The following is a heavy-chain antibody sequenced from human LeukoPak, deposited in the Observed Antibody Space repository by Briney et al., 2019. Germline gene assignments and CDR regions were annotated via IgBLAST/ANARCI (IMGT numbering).Heavy chain of an antibody. CDR1: GFSFSGSA. D-gene: IGHD1-26*01. V-gene: IGHV3-73*01. Sequence: GGSLRLSCAASGFSFSGSAIHWVRQASGKGLEWVGRIRNKTNNYATAYAASAKGRFTISRDDSKNTAYLQMNSLKTEDTAVYYCTRPPGGLGWFDPWGQGTLVTVSS. CDR3: TRPPGGLGWFDP. CDR2: IRNKTNNYAT. J-gene: IGHJ5*02.